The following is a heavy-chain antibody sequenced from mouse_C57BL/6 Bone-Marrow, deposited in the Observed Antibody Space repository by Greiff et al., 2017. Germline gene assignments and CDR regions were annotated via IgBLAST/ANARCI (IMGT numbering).Heavy chain of an antibody. CDR3: ARDTTVPFAY. D-gene: IGHD1-1*01. CDR1: GFTFSDYY. CDR2: ISNGGGST. Sequence: EVQVVESGGGLVQPGGSLKLSCAASGFTFSDYYMYWVRQTPEKRLEWVAYISNGGGSTYYPDTVKGRVTISRDNAKNTLYMQMSLLKSEDTAMYYCARDTTVPFAYWGQGTLVTVSA. J-gene: IGHJ3*01. V-gene: IGHV5-12*01.